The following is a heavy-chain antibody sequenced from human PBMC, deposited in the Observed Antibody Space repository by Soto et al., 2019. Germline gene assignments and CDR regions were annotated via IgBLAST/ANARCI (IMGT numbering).Heavy chain of an antibody. CDR2: ISGSGGET. J-gene: IGHJ4*02. D-gene: IGHD2-2*01. Sequence: EVQLLESGGGLVQPGGSLTLACTASGFTFSSYAVSWVRQAPGKGLEWVSGISGSGGETYYADSVRGRFTISRDNLRNTMYMQMDSLRAEDTAVYYCAKPRGATSRPFDHWGQGTRVTVSS. CDR1: GFTFSSYA. CDR3: AKPRGATSRPFDH. V-gene: IGHV3-23*01.